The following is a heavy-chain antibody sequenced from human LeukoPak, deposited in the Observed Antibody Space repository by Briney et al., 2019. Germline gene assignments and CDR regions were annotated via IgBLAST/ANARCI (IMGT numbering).Heavy chain of an antibody. V-gene: IGHV4-30-2*01. CDR2: TYHSGST. J-gene: IGHJ5*02. Sequence: PPETLSLTCAVSGGSISSGGYSWSWIRQPPGKGLEWIGYTYHSGSTYYNPSLKSRVTISVDRSKNQFSLKLSSVTAADTAVYYCARDYQGFDPWGQGTLVTVSS. D-gene: IGHD3-16*02. CDR3: ARDYQGFDP. CDR1: GGSISSGGYS.